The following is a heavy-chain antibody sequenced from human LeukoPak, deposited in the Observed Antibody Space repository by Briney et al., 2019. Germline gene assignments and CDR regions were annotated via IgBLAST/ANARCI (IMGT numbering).Heavy chain of an antibody. V-gene: IGHV3-53*01. CDR3: ARASSGSYWYFDL. J-gene: IGHJ2*01. Sequence: PGGSLRLSYAASGFTVSSSYMSWVRRAPGKGLEWVSVIYGDGSTYYADSVKGRFTISRDNSKNTLYLQVNSLRAEDTAVYYCARASSGSYWYFDLWGRGTLVTVSS. CDR1: GFTVSSSY. D-gene: IGHD2-15*01. CDR2: IYGDGST.